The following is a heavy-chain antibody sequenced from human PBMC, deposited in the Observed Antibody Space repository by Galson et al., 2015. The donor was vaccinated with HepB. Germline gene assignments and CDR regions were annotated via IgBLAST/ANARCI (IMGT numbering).Heavy chain of an antibody. CDR3: AKELHICGMDV. D-gene: IGHD2-15*01. J-gene: IGHJ6*02. V-gene: IGHV3-66*01. CDR2: ISNSVGRT. CDR1: GCSASNYS. Sequence: SLRLSCEASGCSASNYSMNWVRQAPGKGLEWVSVISNSVGRTNYADSVKGRFTISRDNSKNTLYLQMNSLRAEDTAVYYCAKELHICGMDVWGQGTTVSASS.